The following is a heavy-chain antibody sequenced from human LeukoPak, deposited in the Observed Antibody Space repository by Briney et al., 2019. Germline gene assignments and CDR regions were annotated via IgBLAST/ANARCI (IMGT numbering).Heavy chain of an antibody. CDR1: GFTFSSYW. CDR2: IKKDGSEK. Sequence: GGSLRPSCAASGFTFSSYWMSWVRQAPGKGLEWVANIKKDGSEKYYVDSVKGRFTISRDNAKNSLYLQMNSLRAEDTAVYYCARTEGWFGEFFFFDYWGQGTLVTVSS. J-gene: IGHJ4*02. D-gene: IGHD3-10*01. CDR3: ARTEGWFGEFFFFDY. V-gene: IGHV3-7*01.